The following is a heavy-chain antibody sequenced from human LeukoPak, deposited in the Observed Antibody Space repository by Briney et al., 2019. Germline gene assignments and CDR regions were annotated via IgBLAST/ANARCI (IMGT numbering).Heavy chain of an antibody. CDR1: GYTFTSYD. CDR2: INPSGGST. D-gene: IGHD6-13*01. CDR3: ARGGSSWYRGSFQH. J-gene: IGHJ1*01. V-gene: IGHV1-46*01. Sequence: GASVKVSCKASGYTFTSYDMHWVRQAPGQGLEWMGIINPSGGSTSYAQVFQGRVTMTRDTSTSTVYMGLSSLSSEDTAVYYCARGGSSWYRGSFQHWGQGTLVTVSS.